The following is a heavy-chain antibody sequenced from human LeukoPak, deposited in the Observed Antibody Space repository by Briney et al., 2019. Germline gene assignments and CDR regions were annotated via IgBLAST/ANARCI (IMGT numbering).Heavy chain of an antibody. J-gene: IGHJ6*02. CDR1: GYTFTSYD. V-gene: IGHV1-8*01. CDR2: MDPNSGNT. Sequence: GASVEVSCKASGYTFTSYDINWVRQATGQGLEWMGWMDPNSGNTGYAQKFQGRVTMTRNTSISTAYMELSSLRSEDTAVYYCARVPPYYDSSGYYRGYYYYGMDVWGQGTTVTVSS. D-gene: IGHD3-22*01. CDR3: ARVPPYYDSSGYYRGYYYYGMDV.